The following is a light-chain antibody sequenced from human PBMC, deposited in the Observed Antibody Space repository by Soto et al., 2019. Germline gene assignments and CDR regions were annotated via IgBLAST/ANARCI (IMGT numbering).Light chain of an antibody. CDR1: SSDVGGYNY. CDR2: DVS. J-gene: IGLJ2*01. Sequence: QSALTQPRSVSGSPGQSVTISCTGTSSDVGGYNYVSWYQQHPGKAPKLMIYDVSKRPSGVPDRFSGSKSGNTASLTISGLQAEDAAYYYCCSYAGSYTFVFGGGTKLTVL. V-gene: IGLV2-11*01. CDR3: CSYAGSYTFV.